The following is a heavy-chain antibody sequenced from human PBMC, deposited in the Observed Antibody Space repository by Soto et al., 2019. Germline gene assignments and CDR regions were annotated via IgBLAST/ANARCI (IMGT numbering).Heavy chain of an antibody. CDR1: GFMFSAYW. CDR2: ISGGASDK. CDR3: LREDWHRFDS. Sequence: EVQLVESGGRLVQTGGSLRLSCAASGFMFSAYWMSWVRQDPGKGLEWVATISGGASDKFYVDSVKGRFTISRDDSKNTLYLQMNSLRDEDTAVYYCLREDWHRFDSWGQGTLVTVSS. J-gene: IGHJ4*02. V-gene: IGHV3-7*01. D-gene: IGHD2-21*01.